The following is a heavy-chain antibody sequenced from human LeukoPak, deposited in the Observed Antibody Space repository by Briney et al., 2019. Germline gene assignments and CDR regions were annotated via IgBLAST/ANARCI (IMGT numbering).Heavy chain of an antibody. CDR2: INPNSGGT. D-gene: IGHD2-15*01. Sequence: ASVKVSCKASGYTFTGYYMHWVRQAPGQGPEWMGWINPNSGGTNYAQKFQGRVTMTRDTSISTAYMELSRLRSDDTAVYYCARLVAIGKGVVAATRYGMDVWGQGTTVTVSS. CDR3: ARLVAIGKGVVAATRYGMDV. CDR1: GYTFTGYY. V-gene: IGHV1-2*02. J-gene: IGHJ6*02.